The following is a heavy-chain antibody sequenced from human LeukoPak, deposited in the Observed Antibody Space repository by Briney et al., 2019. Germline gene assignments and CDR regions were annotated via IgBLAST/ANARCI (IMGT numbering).Heavy chain of an antibody. D-gene: IGHD1-1*01. V-gene: IGHV4-61*02. CDR3: ARIGFWNGGIDY. CDR1: GNSISSGDNY. Sequence: SQTLSLTCTVSGNSISSGDNYWSWIRQPAGKGLEWIGRIYTSGSTNYNPSLKSRVTISVDTSKNQFSLKLSSVTAADTAVYYCARIGFWNGGIDYWGQGTLVTVSS. CDR2: IYTSGST. J-gene: IGHJ4*02.